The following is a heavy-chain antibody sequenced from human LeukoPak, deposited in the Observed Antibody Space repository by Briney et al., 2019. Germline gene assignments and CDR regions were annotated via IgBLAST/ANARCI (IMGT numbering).Heavy chain of an antibody. CDR1: GFTFSSYS. D-gene: IGHD2-2*01. V-gene: IGHV3-21*01. J-gene: IGHJ4*02. CDR2: ISSSSSYI. Sequence: GGSLRLSCAASGFTFSSYSMNWVRQAPGKGLEWVSSISSSSSYIYYADSVKGRFTISRDNAKNSPYLQMNSLRAEDTAVYYCARRGYCSSTSCYDENFDYWGQGTLVTVSS. CDR3: ARRGYCSSTSCYDENFDY.